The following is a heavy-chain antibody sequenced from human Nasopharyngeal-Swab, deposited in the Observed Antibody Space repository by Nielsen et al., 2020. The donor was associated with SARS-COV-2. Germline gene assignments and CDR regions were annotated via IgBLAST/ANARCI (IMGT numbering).Heavy chain of an antibody. CDR1: GFTFSSYD. Sequence: GESLKISRAASGFTFSSYDMHWVRQATGKGLEWVSAIGTAGDTYYPGSVKGRFTISRENAKNSLYLQMNSLRAGDTAVYYCARGYDSSGYLRPIDAFDIWGQGTMVTVSS. CDR3: ARGYDSSGYLRPIDAFDI. V-gene: IGHV3-13*04. D-gene: IGHD3-22*01. CDR2: IGTAGDT. J-gene: IGHJ3*02.